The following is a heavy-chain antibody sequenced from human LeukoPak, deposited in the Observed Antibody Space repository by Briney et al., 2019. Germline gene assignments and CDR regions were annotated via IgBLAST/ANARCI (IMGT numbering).Heavy chain of an antibody. CDR3: ARDRRSDFWSGYYGSYYYGMDV. V-gene: IGHV3-30-3*01. Sequence: PGGSLRLSCAASGFTFSSYAMHWVRQAPGKGLEWVAVISHDGSNKYYADSVKGRFTISRDNSKNTLYLQMNSLRAEDTAVYYCARDRRSDFWSGYYGSYYYGMDVWGQGTTVTVSS. D-gene: IGHD3-3*01. J-gene: IGHJ6*02. CDR1: GFTFSSYA. CDR2: ISHDGSNK.